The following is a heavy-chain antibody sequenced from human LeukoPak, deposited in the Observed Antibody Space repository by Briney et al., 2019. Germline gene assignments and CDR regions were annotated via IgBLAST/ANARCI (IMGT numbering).Heavy chain of an antibody. CDR3: AKDSMTTDYSMDV. D-gene: IGHD4-11*01. Sequence: GGSLRPSCAASGITVRSNYMSWVRQAPGKGLEWVSVIYSGGSTYYADSVKGRFTISRHNSKNTLYLQMNSLRAKDTAVYYCAKDSMTTDYSMDVWDQGTTVTVSS. CDR2: IYSGGST. V-gene: IGHV3-53*04. CDR1: GITVRSNY. J-gene: IGHJ6*02.